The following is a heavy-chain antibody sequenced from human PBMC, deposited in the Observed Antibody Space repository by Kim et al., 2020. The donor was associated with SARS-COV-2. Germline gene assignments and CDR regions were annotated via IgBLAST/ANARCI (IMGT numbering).Heavy chain of an antibody. V-gene: IGHV4-59*08. D-gene: IGHD3-10*01. J-gene: IGHJ5*02. CDR2: IYYSGST. CDR3: ARYYYGSGSYYNVKWFDP. Sequence: SETLSLTCTVSGGSISSYYWSWIRQPPGKGLEWIGYIYYSGSTNYNPSLKSRVTISVDTPKNQFSLKLSSVTAADTAVYYCARYYYGSGSYYNVKWFDPWGQGTLVTVSS. CDR1: GGSISSYY.